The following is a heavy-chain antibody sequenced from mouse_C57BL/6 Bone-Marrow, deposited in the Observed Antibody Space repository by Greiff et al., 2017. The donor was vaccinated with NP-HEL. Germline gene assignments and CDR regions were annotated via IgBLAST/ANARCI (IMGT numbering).Heavy chain of an antibody. CDR1: GYTFTSYW. Sequence: VQLQQPGAELVRPGSSVKLSCKASGYTFTSYWMDWVKQRPGQGLEWIGNIYPSDSETHYNQKFKDKATLTVDKSSSTAYMQLSSLTSEDSAVYYCARCGYDYLDYWGQGTTLTVSS. D-gene: IGHD2-3*01. CDR2: IYPSDSET. V-gene: IGHV1-61*01. J-gene: IGHJ2*01. CDR3: ARCGYDYLDY.